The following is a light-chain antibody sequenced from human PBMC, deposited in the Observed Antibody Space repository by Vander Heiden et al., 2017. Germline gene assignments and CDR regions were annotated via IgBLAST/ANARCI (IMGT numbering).Light chain of an antibody. J-gene: IGLJ3*02. CDR1: SGDVGSYNL. V-gene: IGLV2-23*02. CDR3: CSYAGSSTNGV. CDR2: EVS. Sequence: QSALPQPASVSGSPGQSIPISCPGTSGDVGSYNLVSWDQQHPGKAPKLMIYEVSKRPSGVSNRFSGSKSGNTASLTISGLQAEDEADYYCCSYAGSSTNGVFGGGTKLTVL.